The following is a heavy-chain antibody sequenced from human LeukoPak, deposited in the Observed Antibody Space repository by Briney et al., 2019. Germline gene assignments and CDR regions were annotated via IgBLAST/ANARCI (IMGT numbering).Heavy chain of an antibody. J-gene: IGHJ6*02. V-gene: IGHV4-61*02. CDR3: ARVGANHYYGMDV. Sequence: PSQTLSLTCTVSGGSISSGSYYWSWIRQPAGKGLEWIGRIYTSGSTNYNPSLKSRVTISVDTSKNQFSLKLSSVTAADTAVYYCARVGANHYYGMDVWGQGTTVTVSS. CDR2: IYTSGST. D-gene: IGHD1-26*01. CDR1: GGSISSGSYY.